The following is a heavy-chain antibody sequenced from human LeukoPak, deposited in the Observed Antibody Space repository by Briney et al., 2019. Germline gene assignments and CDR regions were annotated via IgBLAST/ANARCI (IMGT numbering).Heavy chain of an antibody. V-gene: IGHV1-3*01. CDR1: GYTFTSYA. CDR2: INAGNGDT. J-gene: IGHJ4*02. D-gene: IGHD1-1*01. CDR3: ARDRGGTGDFDY. Sequence: ASVKVSCKASGYTFTSYAMHWVRRAPGQRLEWMGWINAGNGDTKYSQKFQGRVNIGRDTSASTAYMELSSLRSEDTAVYYCARDRGGTGDFDYWGQGTLVTVSS.